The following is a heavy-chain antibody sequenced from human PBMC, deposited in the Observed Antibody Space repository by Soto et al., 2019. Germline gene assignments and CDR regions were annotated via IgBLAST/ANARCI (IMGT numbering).Heavy chain of an antibody. Sequence: LSLTCTVSGGSVSSGSYYWSWIRQPPGKGLEWIGYIYYSGSTNYNPSLKSRVTISVDTSKNQFSLKLSSVAAADTAVYYCARVALWFGERNFDYWGQGTLVTVSS. CDR2: IYYSGST. CDR3: ARVALWFGERNFDY. J-gene: IGHJ4*02. CDR1: GGSVSSGSYY. V-gene: IGHV4-61*01. D-gene: IGHD3-10*01.